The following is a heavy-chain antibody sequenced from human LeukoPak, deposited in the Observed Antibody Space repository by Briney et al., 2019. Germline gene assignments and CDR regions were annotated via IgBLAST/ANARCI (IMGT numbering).Heavy chain of an antibody. CDR3: ARLGSSRANYFDY. V-gene: IGHV4-39*07. CDR1: GGSISSSSYY. Sequence: PSETLSLTCTVSGGSISSSSYYWGWIRQPPGKGLEWIGSIYYSGSTYYNPSLKSRVTISVDTSKNQFSLKLSSVTAADTAVYYCARLGSSRANYFDYWGQGTLVTVSS. D-gene: IGHD6-6*01. J-gene: IGHJ4*02. CDR2: IYYSGST.